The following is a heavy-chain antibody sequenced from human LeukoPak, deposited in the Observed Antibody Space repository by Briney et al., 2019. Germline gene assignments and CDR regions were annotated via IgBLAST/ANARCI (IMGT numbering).Heavy chain of an antibody. V-gene: IGHV1-18*01. Sequence: ASVKLCCKASGYTFTSYGISWVRQAPGQGLEWVGGMSAYKGHTNYAQKHQGRVTMTTDTSTSTAYMELRSLSSDDTAVYYCARVYYDSSGYPHFDYWGQGTLVTVSS. J-gene: IGHJ4*02. CDR3: ARVYYDSSGYPHFDY. D-gene: IGHD3-22*01. CDR1: GYTFTSYG. CDR2: MSAYKGHT.